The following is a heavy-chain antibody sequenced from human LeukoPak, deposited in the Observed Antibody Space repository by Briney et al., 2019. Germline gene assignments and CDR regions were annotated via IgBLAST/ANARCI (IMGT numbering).Heavy chain of an antibody. CDR1: GFTFSSYA. Sequence: GGSLRLSCAASGFTFSSYAMTWVRQAPGKGLEWVSAISGSGDSTYYADSVKGRFTISRDNSKNTLYLQMSSLRAEDTAIYYCARDLFNAGYSNSGDSWGQGTPVTVSS. D-gene: IGHD6-13*01. V-gene: IGHV3-23*01. CDR2: ISGSGDST. CDR3: ARDLFNAGYSNSGDS. J-gene: IGHJ5*01.